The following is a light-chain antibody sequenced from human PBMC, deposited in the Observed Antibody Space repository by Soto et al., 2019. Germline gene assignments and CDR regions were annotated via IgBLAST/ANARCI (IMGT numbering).Light chain of an antibody. V-gene: IGLV2-14*01. CDR3: SSYTSSSTRV. J-gene: IGLJ1*01. CDR1: SSDVGGYNY. CDR2: EVS. Sequence: QSALTQPASVSGSPGQSITISCTGTSSDVGGYNYVSWYQHHPGKAPELMIFEVSNWPSGVSHRFSGSKSGNTASLTISGLQTEDEGDYYCSSYTSSSTRVFGTGTKLTVL.